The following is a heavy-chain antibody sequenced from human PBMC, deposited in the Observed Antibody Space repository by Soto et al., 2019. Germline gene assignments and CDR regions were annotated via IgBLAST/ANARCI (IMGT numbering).Heavy chain of an antibody. V-gene: IGHV3-9*01. J-gene: IGHJ3*02. CDR2: ISWNSGSI. Sequence: GGSLRLSCAASGFTFDDYAMHWVRQAPGKGLEWVSGISWNSGSIGYADSVKGRFTISRDNAKNSLYLQMNSLRAEDTALYYCAKGSVAALGFDAFDIWGQGTMVTVSS. D-gene: IGHD2-15*01. CDR1: GFTFDDYA. CDR3: AKGSVAALGFDAFDI.